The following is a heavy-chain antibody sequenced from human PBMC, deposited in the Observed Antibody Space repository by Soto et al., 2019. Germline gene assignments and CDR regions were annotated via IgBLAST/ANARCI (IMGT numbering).Heavy chain of an antibody. Sequence: QVQLVQSGAEVKKPGSSVKVSCKASGGTFSSYAISWVRQAPGQGLVWMGGIIPIFGTANYAQKFQGRVTIPADESTSTAYMGLGSLRSEDTAVYYCASRIMVRGVTVDYWGQGTLVTVSS. CDR2: IIPIFGTA. J-gene: IGHJ4*02. CDR3: ASRIMVRGVTVDY. CDR1: GGTFSSYA. D-gene: IGHD3-10*01. V-gene: IGHV1-69*12.